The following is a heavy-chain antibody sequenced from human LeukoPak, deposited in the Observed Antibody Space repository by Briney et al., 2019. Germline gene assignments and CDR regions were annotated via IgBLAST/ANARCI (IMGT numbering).Heavy chain of an antibody. CDR3: AELGITMIGGV. Sequence: SGGSLRLSCAASGFTFSSYGMHWVRQAPGKGLEWVAFLRYDGSIQYYADSVKGRFTISRDNSKNTLSLLLNSLRAEDTAVYYCAELGITMIGGVWGKGTTVTISS. J-gene: IGHJ6*04. D-gene: IGHD3-10*02. V-gene: IGHV3-30*02. CDR2: LRYDGSIQ. CDR1: GFTFSSYG.